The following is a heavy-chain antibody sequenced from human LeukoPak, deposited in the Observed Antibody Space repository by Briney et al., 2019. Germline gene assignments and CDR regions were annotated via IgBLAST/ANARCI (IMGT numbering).Heavy chain of an antibody. CDR3: AREQWLVKSYYYGMDV. Sequence: GGSLRLSCAASGFTFSSYEMNWVRQAPGKGLEWVSYISSSGSTIYYADSVKGRFTISRDNAKNSLYLQMNSLRAEDTAVYYFAREQWLVKSYYYGMDVWGQGTTVTVSS. CDR1: GFTFSSYE. D-gene: IGHD6-19*01. J-gene: IGHJ6*02. V-gene: IGHV3-48*03. CDR2: ISSSGSTI.